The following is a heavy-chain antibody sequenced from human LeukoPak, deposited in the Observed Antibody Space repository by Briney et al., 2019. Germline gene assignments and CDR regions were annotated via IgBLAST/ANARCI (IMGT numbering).Heavy chain of an antibody. CDR2: MYYTGST. Sequence: SETLSLTCTVSGGSISSYYWSWIRQPPGKGLEWIGYMYYTGSTNYNPSLKSRLTISVDTSKNQFSLRLSSVTAADTAVYYCARDGCPTTKSGCVGNWFGPWGQGTLVTVSS. D-gene: IGHD1-26*01. J-gene: IGHJ5*02. V-gene: IGHV4-59*01. CDR3: ARDGCPTTKSGCVGNWFGP. CDR1: GGSISSYY.